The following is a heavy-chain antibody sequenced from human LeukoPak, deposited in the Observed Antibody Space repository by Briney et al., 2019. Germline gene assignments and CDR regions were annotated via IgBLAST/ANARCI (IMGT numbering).Heavy chain of an antibody. CDR1: GGSISSYY. D-gene: IGHD6-19*01. J-gene: IGHJ4*02. Sequence: PSETLSLTCTVSGGSISSYYWSWIRQPPGKGLEWIGYIYYSGSTNYNPSLKSRVTISVGTSKNQFSLKLSSVTAADTAVYYCARASYIAVAGTAEGVDYWGQGTLVTVSS. V-gene: IGHV4-59*12. CDR3: ARASYIAVAGTAEGVDY. CDR2: IYYSGST.